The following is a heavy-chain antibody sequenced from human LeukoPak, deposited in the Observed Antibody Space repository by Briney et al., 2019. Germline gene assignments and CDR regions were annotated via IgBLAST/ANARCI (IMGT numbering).Heavy chain of an antibody. CDR1: GFNFGVYG. D-gene: IGHD2-15*01. CDR3: AKDRRCSGGSCKPDNWFDP. CDR2: LSIDGSNT. J-gene: IGHJ5*02. V-gene: IGHV3-30*18. Sequence: GGSLRLSCAASGFNFGVYGMHWVRQAPGKGLEWVAVLSIDGSNTYYADSVKGRFTISRDNSKNTLYLQMNSLRAEDTAVYYCAKDRRCSGGSCKPDNWFDPWGQGTLVSVSS.